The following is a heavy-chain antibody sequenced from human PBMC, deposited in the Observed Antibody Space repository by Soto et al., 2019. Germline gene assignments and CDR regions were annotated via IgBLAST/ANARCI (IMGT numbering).Heavy chain of an antibody. CDR2: IIPIFGTA. CDR3: SRDRGSSGYYCYFDY. V-gene: IGHV1-69*06. Sequence: QVQLVQSGAEVKKPESSVKVSCKASGGTFSSYAISWVRQAPGQGLEWMGGIIPIFGTANYAQKFQGRVTITADKSTSTAYMELSSLRSEDTALYYCSRDRGSSGYYCYFDYCGQGTLVTVSS. D-gene: IGHD3-22*01. CDR1: GGTFSSYA. J-gene: IGHJ4*02.